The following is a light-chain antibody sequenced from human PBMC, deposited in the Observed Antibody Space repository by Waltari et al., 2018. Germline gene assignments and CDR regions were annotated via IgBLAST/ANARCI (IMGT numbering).Light chain of an antibody. V-gene: IGKV1-13*02. J-gene: IGKJ5*01. Sequence: AIQLTQSPSSLSASVGDRVTITCRASQGIDSVLAWYRQKPGKAPKLLIYDASSLESGVSSRFSGSGSGTDFTLTISSLQPEDCATYYCQQFNSYPITCGQGTRLEIK. CDR2: DAS. CDR1: QGIDSV. CDR3: QQFNSYPIT.